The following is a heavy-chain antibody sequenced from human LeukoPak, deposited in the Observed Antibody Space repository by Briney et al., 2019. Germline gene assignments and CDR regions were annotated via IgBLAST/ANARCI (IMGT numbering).Heavy chain of an antibody. V-gene: IGHV3-7*01. CDR3: ARDGRGVNSQYNYLDF. J-gene: IGHJ4*02. Sequence: PGGSLRLSCAASGFTFDTYWMNWVRQTPGKGLEWVANIRPDGDEIHYVDSVRGRFTISRDNARNSLYLQLNSLRAEDTAVYFCARDGRGVNSQYNYLDFRGQGTLVTVSS. CDR2: IRPDGDEI. D-gene: IGHD1-26*01. CDR1: GFTFDTYW.